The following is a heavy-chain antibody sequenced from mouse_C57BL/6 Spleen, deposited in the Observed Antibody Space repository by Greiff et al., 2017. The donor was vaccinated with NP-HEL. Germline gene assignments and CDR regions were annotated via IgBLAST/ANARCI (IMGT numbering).Heavy chain of an antibody. CDR2: ISYDGSN. Sequence: ESGPGLVKPSQSLSLTCSVTGYSITSGYYWNWIRQFPGNKLEWMGYISYDGSNNYNPSLKNRISITRDTSKNQFFLKLNSVTTEDTATYYCAREGNSDYFDYWGQGTTLTVSS. CDR3: AREGNSDYFDY. CDR1: GYSITSGYY. V-gene: IGHV3-6*01. J-gene: IGHJ2*01. D-gene: IGHD2-1*01.